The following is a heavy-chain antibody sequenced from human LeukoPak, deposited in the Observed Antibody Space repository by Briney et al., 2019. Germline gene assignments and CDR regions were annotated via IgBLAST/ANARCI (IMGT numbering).Heavy chain of an antibody. Sequence: SETLSLTCAVYGGSYSGYYWSWIRQPPGKGLEWIGEINHSGSTNYNPFLKSRVTISVDTSKNQFSLKLSSVTAADTAVYYCARGLRYYDSSGCYRRTYYYYYGMDVWGQGTTVTVSS. CDR3: ARGLRYYDSSGCYRRTYYYYYGMDV. J-gene: IGHJ6*02. D-gene: IGHD3-22*01. V-gene: IGHV4-34*01. CDR1: GGSYSGYY. CDR2: INHSGST.